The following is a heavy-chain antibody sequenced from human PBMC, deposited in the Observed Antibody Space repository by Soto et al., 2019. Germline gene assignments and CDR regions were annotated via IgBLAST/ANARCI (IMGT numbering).Heavy chain of an antibody. J-gene: IGHJ5*02. CDR2: FYYSGST. CDR1: GGSISTGGYY. CDR3: ARSVFP. V-gene: IGHV4-31*03. Sequence: QVQLQESGPGLVKPSQTLSLTCTVSGGSISTGGYYWNWIRQHPGKGLEWIGYFYYSGSTYYNPSLXSGXTISVNTSKNQFSLKLSSVTAADTAVYYCARSVFPWGQGTLVTVSS.